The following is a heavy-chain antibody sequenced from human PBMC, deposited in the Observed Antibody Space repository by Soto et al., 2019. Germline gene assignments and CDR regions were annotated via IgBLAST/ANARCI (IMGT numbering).Heavy chain of an antibody. CDR1: GFALSGAW. V-gene: IGHV3-15*01. J-gene: IGHJ4*02. D-gene: IGHD3-16*01. CDR3: TTARLYWKDADF. CDR2: TKSQTDGGTI. Sequence: EMQLVESGGGLVKPGGSLRLSCVVSGFALSGAWMNWVRQAPGKGLEWVGRTKSQTDGGTIDYAATEKGRFTISRDDSKNTQYLQLDSLKTEDTAVYYCTTARLYWKDADFWGQGTLVTVDS.